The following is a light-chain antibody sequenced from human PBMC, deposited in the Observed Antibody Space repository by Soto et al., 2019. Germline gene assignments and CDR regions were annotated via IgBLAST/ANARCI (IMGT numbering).Light chain of an antibody. CDR3: QQYNSYPT. CDR1: QSISSW. CDR2: KAS. V-gene: IGKV1-5*03. J-gene: IGKJ1*01. Sequence: DIQMNQSPSTLSASVGDRVTITCRASQSISSWLAWYQQKPGKAPKLLIYKASSLESGVPSRFSGSGSGTEFTLTISSLQPDDFATYYCQQYNSYPTFGQGTKV.